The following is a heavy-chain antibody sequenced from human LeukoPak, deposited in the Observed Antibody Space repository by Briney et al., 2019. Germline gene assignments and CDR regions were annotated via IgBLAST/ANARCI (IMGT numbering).Heavy chain of an antibody. CDR1: GFAFSSYW. CDR3: ARDGTAAGLYFDL. Sequence: GGSLRLSCAVSGFAFSSYWMNWVRQAPGKGLEWVASIKQDGGEKSYVDSVKGRFTISRDNAKNSLYLQMSSLRAEDTAVYYCARDGTAAGLYFDLWGQGTLVTVSS. D-gene: IGHD6-13*01. CDR2: IKQDGGEK. J-gene: IGHJ4*01. V-gene: IGHV3-7*01.